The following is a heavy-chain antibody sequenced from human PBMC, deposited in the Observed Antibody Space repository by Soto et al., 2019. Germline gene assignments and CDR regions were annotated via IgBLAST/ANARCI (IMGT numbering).Heavy chain of an antibody. Sequence: PSETLSLTCTVSGGSISSYYWSWIRQPPGKGLEWIGYIYDSGSTNYNPYLKSRVTISVDTSKNQFSLKLSSVTAADTAVYYCARSYDSSGYLDYWGQGTLVTVSS. CDR2: IYDSGST. V-gene: IGHV4-59*01. J-gene: IGHJ4*02. D-gene: IGHD3-22*01. CDR3: ARSYDSSGYLDY. CDR1: GGSISSYY.